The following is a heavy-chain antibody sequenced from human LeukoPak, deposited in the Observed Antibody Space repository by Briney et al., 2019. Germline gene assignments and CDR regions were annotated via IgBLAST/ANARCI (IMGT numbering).Heavy chain of an antibody. CDR2: ISAYNGNT. V-gene: IGHV1-18*01. CDR1: GYTFTSYG. CDR3: ARDRPESEWLLDYYYMDV. Sequence: GASVKVSCKASGYTFTSYGISWVRQAPGQGLEWMGWISAYNGNTNYAQKLQGRVTMTTDTSTSTAYMELRSLRSDDTAAYYCARDRPESEWLLDYYYMDVWGKGTTVTVSS. J-gene: IGHJ6*03. D-gene: IGHD3-3*01.